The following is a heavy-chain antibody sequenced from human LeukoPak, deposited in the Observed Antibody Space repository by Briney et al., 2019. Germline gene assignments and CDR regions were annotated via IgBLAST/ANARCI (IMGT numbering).Heavy chain of an antibody. CDR3: ARGPTTQYSSGWYRFLSIPGTDSYYFDY. Sequence: GGSLRLSCAASGFTFSSYSMNWVRQAPGKGLEWVSSISSSSSYIYYEDSVKGRFTISRDNAKNSLYLQMNSLRAEDTAVYYCARGPTTQYSSGWYRFLSIPGTDSYYFDYWGQGTLVTVSS. CDR2: ISSSSSYI. J-gene: IGHJ4*02. CDR1: GFTFSSYS. D-gene: IGHD6-19*01. V-gene: IGHV3-21*01.